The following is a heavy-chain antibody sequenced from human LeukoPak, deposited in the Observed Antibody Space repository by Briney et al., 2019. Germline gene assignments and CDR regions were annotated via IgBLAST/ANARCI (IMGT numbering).Heavy chain of an antibody. CDR2: ISSSSSYI. D-gene: IGHD4-23*01. Sequence: GGSLRLSCAASGFTFSSYSMNWVRQAPGKGLEWVSSISSSSSYIYYADSVKGRFTISRDNAKNSLYLQMNSLRAEDTAVYYCARLGHYSGNPWFDPWGQGTLVTVSS. V-gene: IGHV3-21*01. CDR3: ARLGHYSGNPWFDP. J-gene: IGHJ5*02. CDR1: GFTFSSYS.